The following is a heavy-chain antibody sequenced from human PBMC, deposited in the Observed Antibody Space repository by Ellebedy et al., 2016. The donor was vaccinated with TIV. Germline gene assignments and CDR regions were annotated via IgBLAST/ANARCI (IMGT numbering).Heavy chain of an antibody. D-gene: IGHD3-9*01. Sequence: PGGSLRLSCAASGFTFTTFGMTWVRQAPGKGLEWVSSISSSSDYIFYADSMKGRFTISRDNSKNSLYLQMNSLRAEDTAVYYCARAGDNLDGFWKALDYWGQGTLVTVSS. CDR2: ISSSSDYI. J-gene: IGHJ4*02. V-gene: IGHV3-21*01. CDR1: GFTFTTFG. CDR3: ARAGDNLDGFWKALDY.